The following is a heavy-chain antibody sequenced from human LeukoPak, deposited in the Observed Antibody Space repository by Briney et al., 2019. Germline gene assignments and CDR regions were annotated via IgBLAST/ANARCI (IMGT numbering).Heavy chain of an antibody. CDR1: GGSISGSHYF. V-gene: IGHV3-11*04. CDR3: AREGYEFPNWFDP. J-gene: IGHJ5*02. CDR2: ISSSGSTI. Sequence: PSETLSLTCTVSGGSISGSHYFWGWIRRPPGKGLEWVSYISSSGSTIYYADSVKGRFTISRDNAKNSLYLQMNSLRAEDTAVYYCAREGYEFPNWFDPWGQGTLVTVSS. D-gene: IGHD3-3*01.